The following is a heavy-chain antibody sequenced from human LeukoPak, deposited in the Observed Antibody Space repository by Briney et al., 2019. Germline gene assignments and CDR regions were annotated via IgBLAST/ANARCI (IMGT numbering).Heavy chain of an antibody. D-gene: IGHD3-16*02. J-gene: IGHJ6*02. CDR1: GYTFTSYG. CDR2: ISAYNGNT. CDR3: SKDISAGGLDV. Sequence: GASVKVSCKASGYTFTSYGISWVRQAPGQGLEWMGWISAYNGNTNYAQKLQGRVTMTTDTSTSTAYMELRSLRSDDTALYYCSKDISAGGLDVWGPGTPVTVSS. V-gene: IGHV1-18*01.